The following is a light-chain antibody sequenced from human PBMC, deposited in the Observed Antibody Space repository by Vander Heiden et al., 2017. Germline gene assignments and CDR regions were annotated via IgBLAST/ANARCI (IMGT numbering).Light chain of an antibody. CDR3: GSWDDTLNGLYV. V-gene: IGLV1-44*01. J-gene: IGLJ1*01. CDR2: NGG. Sequence: QPVLNQPPSASGIPGQRVTISRSGSSSNIGRNAVDWYQQLPVTAPRLLIYNGGLRPAGVPARISGSKSGTSASLAISGLQSEDEADYYCGSWDDTLNGLYVFGGGTKVTVL. CDR1: SSNIGRNA.